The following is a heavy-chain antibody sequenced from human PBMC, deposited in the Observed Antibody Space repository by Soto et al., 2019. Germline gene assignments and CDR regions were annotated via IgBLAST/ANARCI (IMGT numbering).Heavy chain of an antibody. CDR2: IIPIFGTA. J-gene: IGHJ4*02. D-gene: IGHD3-16*01. CDR3: ASSGGDSRRWKNDY. CDR1: GGTFSSYA. V-gene: IGHV1-69*12. Sequence: QVQLVQSGAEVKKPGSSVKVSCKASGGTFSSYAISWVRQAPGQGLEWMGGIIPIFGTANYAQKFQGRVTITADESTSTAYMELSSRRSEDTAVYYCASSGGDSRRWKNDYWGQGTLVTVSS.